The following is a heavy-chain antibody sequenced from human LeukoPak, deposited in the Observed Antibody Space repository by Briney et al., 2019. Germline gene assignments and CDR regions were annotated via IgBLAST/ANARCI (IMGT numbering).Heavy chain of an antibody. CDR1: GFTVSSNY. D-gene: IGHD6-13*01. CDR3: ARVVARFVAAAGFDY. Sequence: GGSLRLSCAASGFTVSSNYMSWVRQAPGKGLEWVSVIYSGGYTYYADSVKGRFTISRDNSKNTLYLQMNSLRAEDTAVYYCARVVARFVAAAGFDYWGQGTLVTVSS. CDR2: IYSGGYT. V-gene: IGHV3-66*01. J-gene: IGHJ4*02.